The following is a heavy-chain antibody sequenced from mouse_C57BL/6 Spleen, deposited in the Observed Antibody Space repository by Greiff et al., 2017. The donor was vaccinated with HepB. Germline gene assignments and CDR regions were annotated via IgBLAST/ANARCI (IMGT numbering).Heavy chain of an antibody. Sequence: VKLMESGPGLVQPSQSLSITCTVSGFSLTSYGVHWVRQSPGKGLEWLGVIWSGGSTDYNAAFISRLSISKDNSKRQVFFKMNSLQADDTAIDYWARNPDDYDAASDAMDNWGQGTSVTVSS. CDR2: IWSGGST. CDR3: ARNPDDYDAASDAMDN. CDR1: GFSLTSYG. D-gene: IGHD2-4*01. J-gene: IGHJ4*01. V-gene: IGHV2-2*01.